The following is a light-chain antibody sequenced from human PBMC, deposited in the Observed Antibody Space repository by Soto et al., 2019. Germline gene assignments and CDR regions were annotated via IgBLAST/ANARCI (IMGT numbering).Light chain of an antibody. CDR2: DVS. CDR3: SSYTSSSTYV. V-gene: IGLV2-14*01. Sequence: QSVLTQPASVSGSPGQSITISCTGTSSDVGGYNYVSWYQQHPGKAPKLMIYDVSNRPSGVSNRFSGSKSGNTASPTISGLQAEDEADYYCSSYTSSSTYVFGPGTRSPS. J-gene: IGLJ1*01. CDR1: SSDVGGYNY.